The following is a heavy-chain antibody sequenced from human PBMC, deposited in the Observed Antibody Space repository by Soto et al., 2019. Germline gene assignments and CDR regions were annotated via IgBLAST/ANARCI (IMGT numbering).Heavy chain of an antibody. CDR3: TTDSYFTLKVVRFDY. D-gene: IGHD3-22*01. Sequence: GSLSLSSAVSDFAFTTACINSLRNAPGKGLEWVGRIKSKTDGGTPDFAAPVRGRFAISRDDSKGMVYLQMNSLKTEDTAVYYCTTDSYFTLKVVRFDYWGRGTLVTVSS. V-gene: IGHV3-15*07. CDR2: IKSKTDGGTP. J-gene: IGHJ4*01. CDR1: DFAFTTAC.